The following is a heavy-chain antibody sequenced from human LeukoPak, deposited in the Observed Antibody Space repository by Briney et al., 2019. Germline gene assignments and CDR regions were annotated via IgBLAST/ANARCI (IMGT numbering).Heavy chain of an antibody. V-gene: IGHV4-34*01. D-gene: IGHD6-6*01. CDR2: INHSGST. CDR3: ARGGRKYSSSGLMVY. Sequence: PSETLSLTCAVYGGSFSGYYWTWIRQPPGKGLEWIGEINHSGSTNYNPSLKSRVTISVDTSKNQFSLNLSSVTAADTAVYYCARGGRKYSSSGLMVYWGQGTLVTVSS. CDR1: GGSFSGYY. J-gene: IGHJ4*02.